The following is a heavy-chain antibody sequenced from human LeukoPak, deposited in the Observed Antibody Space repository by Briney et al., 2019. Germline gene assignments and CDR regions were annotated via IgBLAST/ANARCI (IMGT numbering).Heavy chain of an antibody. CDR3: ARAASSGYYSLSPRDAFDI. D-gene: IGHD3-22*01. CDR1: GFTFSSYA. Sequence: GGSLRLSCAASGFTFSSYAMHWVRQAPGKGLEYVSAISSNGGSTYYANSVKGGFTISRDNSKNTLYLQMGSLRAEDMAVYYCARAASSGYYSLSPRDAFDIWGQGTMVTVSS. CDR2: ISSNGGST. J-gene: IGHJ3*02. V-gene: IGHV3-64*01.